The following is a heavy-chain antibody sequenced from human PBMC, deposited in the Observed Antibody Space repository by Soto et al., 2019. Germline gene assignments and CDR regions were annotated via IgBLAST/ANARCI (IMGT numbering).Heavy chain of an antibody. CDR1: GYTFTSYG. CDR2: ISAYNGNT. V-gene: IGHV1-18*01. D-gene: IGHD6-19*01. J-gene: IGHJ4*02. Sequence: GASVKVSCKASGYTFTSYGISWVRQAPGQGLEWMGWISAYNGNTNYAQKFQGRVTMTTDTSTSTAYMELSSLRFEDTAIYYCARDPSGYSSGWTIDYWGQGTLVTVSS. CDR3: ARDPSGYSSGWTIDY.